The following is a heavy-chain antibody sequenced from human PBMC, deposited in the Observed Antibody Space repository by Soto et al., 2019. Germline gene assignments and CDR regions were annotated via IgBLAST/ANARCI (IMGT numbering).Heavy chain of an antibody. Sequence: QVQLQESGPGLVKPSQTLSLTCTVSGASISSYGYYWSWIRQHPGKGLEWIGYIYYSGNTNYNPSLKSRVTMSIDTSKNQFSLKLRSVTAADTAVYYCSRLSNYDKAFDIWGQGTMVTVSS. CDR3: SRLSNYDKAFDI. V-gene: IGHV4-31*03. D-gene: IGHD3-22*01. CDR1: GASISSYGYY. CDR2: IYYSGNT. J-gene: IGHJ3*02.